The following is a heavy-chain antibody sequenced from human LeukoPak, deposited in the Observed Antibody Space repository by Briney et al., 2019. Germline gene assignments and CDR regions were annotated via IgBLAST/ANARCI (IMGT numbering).Heavy chain of an antibody. J-gene: IGHJ5*02. CDR3: AGRYCSSTSCYKRGGFDP. Sequence: SETLSLTCAVYGGSFSGYYWSWIRQPPGKGLEWIGEINHSGSTNYNPSLKSRVTISVDTSKNQFSLKLSSVTAADTAVYYCAGRYCSSTSCYKRGGFDPWGQGTLVTVSS. D-gene: IGHD2-2*01. CDR2: INHSGST. CDR1: GGSFSGYY. V-gene: IGHV4-34*01.